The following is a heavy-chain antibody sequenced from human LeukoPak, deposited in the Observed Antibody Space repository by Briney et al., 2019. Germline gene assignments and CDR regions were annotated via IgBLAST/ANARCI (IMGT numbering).Heavy chain of an antibody. J-gene: IGHJ5*02. CDR2: TIPIFGTA. Sequence: ASVKVSCKASGYTFTSYGISWVRQAPGQGLEWMGGTIPIFGTANYAQKFQGKVTITADKSTSTAYMELSSLRSEDTAVYYCARTYCGGDCYSSRGWFDTWGQGTLVTVSS. CDR1: GYTFTSYG. D-gene: IGHD2-21*02. V-gene: IGHV1-69*06. CDR3: ARTYCGGDCYSSRGWFDT.